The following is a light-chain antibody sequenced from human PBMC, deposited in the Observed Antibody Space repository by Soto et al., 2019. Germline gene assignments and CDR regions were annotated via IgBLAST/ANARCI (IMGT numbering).Light chain of an antibody. CDR1: SSDVGGYNY. Sequence: ALTQPASVSGSPGQSITISCTGTSSDVGGYNYVSWYQQHPGKAPKLMIYDVSNRPSGVSNRFSGSKSGNTASLTISGLQAEDEADYYCSSYTSSSTLEVFGGGTKVTVL. J-gene: IGLJ2*01. V-gene: IGLV2-14*01. CDR2: DVS. CDR3: SSYTSSSTLEV.